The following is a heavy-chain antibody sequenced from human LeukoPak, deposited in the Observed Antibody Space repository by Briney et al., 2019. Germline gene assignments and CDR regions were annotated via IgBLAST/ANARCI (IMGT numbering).Heavy chain of an antibody. Sequence: PGGSLRLSCAASGFTVSSNYMSWVRQAPGKGLEWVSVIYSGGSTYYADSVKGRFTISRDNSKNTLYLQMNSLRAEDTAVYYCARQFSSSSRVVRAFDIWGQGTMVTVSS. J-gene: IGHJ3*02. D-gene: IGHD6-6*01. V-gene: IGHV3-53*01. CDR3: ARQFSSSSRVVRAFDI. CDR2: IYSGGST. CDR1: GFTVSSNY.